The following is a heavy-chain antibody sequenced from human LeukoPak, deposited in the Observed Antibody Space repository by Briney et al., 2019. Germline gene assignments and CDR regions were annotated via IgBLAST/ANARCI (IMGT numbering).Heavy chain of an antibody. CDR1: GFTFSNYG. Sequence: HPGGSLRLSCAASGFTFSNYGMSWVRQAPGKGLEWVSSISGSGDSTYYADSVKGRFTISRDNSKNTLYLQMNSLRAEDTAVYYCAKERNYYDSSGYHDAFDIWGQGTMVTVSS. CDR2: ISGSGDST. J-gene: IGHJ3*02. D-gene: IGHD3-22*01. CDR3: AKERNYYDSSGYHDAFDI. V-gene: IGHV3-23*01.